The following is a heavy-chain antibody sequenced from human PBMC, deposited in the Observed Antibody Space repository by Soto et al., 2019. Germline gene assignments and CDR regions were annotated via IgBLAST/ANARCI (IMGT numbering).Heavy chain of an antibody. V-gene: IGHV1-69*06. CDR2: IIPIFGTA. CDR1: GGTFSSYA. Sequence: GASVKVSCKASGGTFSSYAISCVRQAPGQGLEWMGGIIPIFGTANYAQKFQGRVTITADKSTSTAYMELSSLRSEDTAVYYCACTGEMATIQNAFDIWGQGTMVTVSS. CDR3: ACTGEMATIQNAFDI. D-gene: IGHD5-12*01. J-gene: IGHJ3*02.